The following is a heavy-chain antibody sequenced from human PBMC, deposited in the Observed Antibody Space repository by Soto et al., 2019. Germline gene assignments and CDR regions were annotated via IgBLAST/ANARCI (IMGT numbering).Heavy chain of an antibody. CDR1: GYTFTSYG. CDR3: ARDWFGIDY. Sequence: QVQLVQSGAEVKKPGASVKVSCKASGYTFTSYGISWVRQAPGQGLEWMGWINPYNGNTNYAQKLQGRVTMTTDTTTNTAYMELRSLTSDDTAVYYCARDWFGIDYWGQGTLVTVSS. CDR2: INPYNGNT. D-gene: IGHD3-16*01. V-gene: IGHV1-18*01. J-gene: IGHJ4*02.